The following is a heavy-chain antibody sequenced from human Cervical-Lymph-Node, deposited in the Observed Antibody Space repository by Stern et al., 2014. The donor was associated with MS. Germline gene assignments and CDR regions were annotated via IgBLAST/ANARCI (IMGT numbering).Heavy chain of an antibody. Sequence: QVPLQESGPGLVRPSETLSLTCNVSGGSMPDYYWSWIRQPPGQGLEWIGYVSHSGNTSYSPTLKIRVTISIGMAKSQFTLKVNSVTTADTAVYYCARGGRMASMFFWGQGTLVTVSS. CDR1: GGSMPDYY. CDR3: ARGGRMASMFF. D-gene: IGHD5-24*01. V-gene: IGHV4-59*01. J-gene: IGHJ4*02. CDR2: VSHSGNT.